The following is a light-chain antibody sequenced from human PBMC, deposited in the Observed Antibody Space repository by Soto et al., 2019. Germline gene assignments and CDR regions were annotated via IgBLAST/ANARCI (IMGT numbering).Light chain of an antibody. CDR3: QQYCSSPRT. CDR1: QSVSSSY. J-gene: IGKJ1*01. V-gene: IGKV3-20*01. Sequence: ELVLTQSPGTLSLSPGERATLSCRASQSVSSSYLAWYQQKPGQAPRLLIYGASSRPTVIPDRFSGSGSGTEFTLTISRLEPEDFAVYYCQQYCSSPRTFCQGTKVQIK. CDR2: GAS.